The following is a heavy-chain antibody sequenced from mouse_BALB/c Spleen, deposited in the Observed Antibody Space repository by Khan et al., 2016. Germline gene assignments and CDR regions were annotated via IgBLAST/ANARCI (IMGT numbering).Heavy chain of an antibody. CDR3: ARDDQDYDAWFAS. CDR1: GFSLTNSG. CDR2: IWPGGST. D-gene: IGHD2-4*01. V-gene: IGHV2-9*02. J-gene: IGHJ3*01. Sequence: QVQLKESGPGLVAPSQSLSITCTVSGFSLTNSGVHWIRQPPGKGLEWLGVIWPGGSTDYNSALMSSLSITKENSQNQVFLKMISLQTDDTAMYYCARDDQDYDAWFASWGQGTLVIVSA.